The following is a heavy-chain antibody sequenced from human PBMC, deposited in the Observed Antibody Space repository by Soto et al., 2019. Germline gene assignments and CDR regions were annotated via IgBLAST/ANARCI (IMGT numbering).Heavy chain of an antibody. J-gene: IGHJ4*02. CDR2: ISSSSSTI. V-gene: IGHV3-11*04. CDR3: ARDSGSSYGPFDY. Sequence: PGGSLRLSCAASGLTFSDYYMSWIRQAPGKGLEWVSYISSSSSTIYYADSVKGRFTISRDNAKNSLYLQMNSLRDEDTAVYYCARDSGSSYGPFDYWGQGTLVTVSS. D-gene: IGHD5-18*01. CDR1: GLTFSDYY.